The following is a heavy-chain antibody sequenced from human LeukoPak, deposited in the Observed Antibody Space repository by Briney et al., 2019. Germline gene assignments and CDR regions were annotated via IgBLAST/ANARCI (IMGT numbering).Heavy chain of an antibody. CDR1: GYTFTGYY. J-gene: IGHJ4*02. V-gene: IGHV1-2*06. CDR3: ARGSTTVTTLDY. Sequence: GASVKVSCKASGYTFTGYYMHWVRQAPGQGLEWMGRINPNSGGTNYAQKFQGRVTMTRDTSISTAYMELSSLRSEDTAVYYCARGSTTVTTLDYWGQGTLVTVSS. D-gene: IGHD4-17*01. CDR2: INPNSGGT.